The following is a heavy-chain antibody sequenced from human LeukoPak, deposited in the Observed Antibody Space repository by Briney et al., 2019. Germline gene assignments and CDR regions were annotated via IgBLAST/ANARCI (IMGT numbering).Heavy chain of an antibody. CDR2: IIPIFGTA. Sequence: PAASVTVSCKASGGTFSSYAISWVRQAPGQGLEWMGGIIPIFGTANYAQKFQGRVTITADESTSTAYMELNSLRSEDTAVYYCARDGGYGDDRGDWFDPWGQGTLVTVSS. D-gene: IGHD4-17*01. CDR1: GGTFSSYA. V-gene: IGHV1-69*01. CDR3: ARDGGYGDDRGDWFDP. J-gene: IGHJ5*02.